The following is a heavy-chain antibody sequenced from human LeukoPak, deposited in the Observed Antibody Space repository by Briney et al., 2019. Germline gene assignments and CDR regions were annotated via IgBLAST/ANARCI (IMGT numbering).Heavy chain of an antibody. CDR3: ARGRIVGATRIARSPFDY. CDR2: INHSGST. CDR1: GGSFSGYY. D-gene: IGHD1-26*01. V-gene: IGHV4-34*01. J-gene: IGHJ4*02. Sequence: SETLSLTCAVYGGSFSGYYWSWLRQPPGKGLEWIGEINHSGSTNYNPSLKSRVTISVDTSKNQFSLKLSSVTAADTAVYYCARGRIVGATRIARSPFDYWGQGTLVTVSS.